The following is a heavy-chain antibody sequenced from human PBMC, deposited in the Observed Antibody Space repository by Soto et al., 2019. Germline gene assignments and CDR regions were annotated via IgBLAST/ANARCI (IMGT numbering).Heavy chain of an antibody. V-gene: IGHV3-21*01. CDR1: GLTFSSYS. CDR2: ISSSSSYI. D-gene: IGHD6-25*01. Sequence: GGSLRLSCAASGLTFSSYSMNWVRQAPGKGLEWVSSISSSSSYIYYADSVKGRFTISRDNAKNSLYLQMNSLRAEDTAVYYCARALRRDPFDYWGQGTLVTVSS. J-gene: IGHJ4*02. CDR3: ARALRRDPFDY.